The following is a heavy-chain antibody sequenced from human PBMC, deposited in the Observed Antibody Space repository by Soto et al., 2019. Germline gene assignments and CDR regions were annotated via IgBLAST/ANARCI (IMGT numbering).Heavy chain of an antibody. CDR3: ARTSLYGDYEGSYFDY. CDR2: IYYSGST. V-gene: IGHV4-59*01. D-gene: IGHD4-17*01. Sequence: QVQLQESGPGLVKPSETLSLTCTVSGGSISSYYWSWIRQPPGKGLEWIGYIYYSGSTNYNPSLKSRVTISVDTSKNQFSLKLSSVTAADTAVYYCARTSLYGDYEGSYFDYWGQGTLVTVSS. J-gene: IGHJ4*02. CDR1: GGSISSYY.